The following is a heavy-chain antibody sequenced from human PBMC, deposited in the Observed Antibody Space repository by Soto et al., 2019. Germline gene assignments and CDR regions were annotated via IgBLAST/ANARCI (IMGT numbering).Heavy chain of an antibody. J-gene: IGHJ4*02. Sequence: GGSLRLSCAASGFTFSSYAMHWVRQAPGKGLEWAAVISYDGSNKYYADSVKGRFTISRDSSKNTLYLQMNSLRAEDTAVYYCARDGDYYVTYYFDYWGQGTLVTVSS. CDR2: ISYDGSNK. CDR3: ARDGDYYVTYYFDY. V-gene: IGHV3-30-3*01. D-gene: IGHD3-10*02. CDR1: GFTFSSYA.